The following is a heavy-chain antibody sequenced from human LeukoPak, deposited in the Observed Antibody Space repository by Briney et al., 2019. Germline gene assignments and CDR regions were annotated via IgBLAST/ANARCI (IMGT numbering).Heavy chain of an antibody. CDR2: ISGSGAAS. D-gene: IGHD2-8*01. CDR3: AKDRIVLTVYAFDS. V-gene: IGHV3-23*01. CDR1: GFTFSKYA. Sequence: GGSLRLSCAASGFTFSKYAMNWVRQLPGKGLEWVSVISGSGAASSYADSVQGRFTISRDNSKNTVYLQMNSLRPEDTAVYYCAKDRIVLTVYAFDSWGQGSLVTVSS. J-gene: IGHJ4*02.